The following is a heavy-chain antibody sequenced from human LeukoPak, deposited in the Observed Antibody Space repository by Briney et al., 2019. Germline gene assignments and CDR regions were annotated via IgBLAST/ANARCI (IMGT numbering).Heavy chain of an antibody. CDR2: ISYDGSNK. CDR1: GFTFSSYG. V-gene: IGHV3-30*03. Sequence: GGSLRLSCAASGFTFSSYGMHWVRQAPGKGLEWVAVISYDGSNKYYADSVKGRFTISRDNSKNTLYLQMNSLRAEDAAVYYCARHLSGVTGYTYGRGIDYWGQGTPVTVSS. D-gene: IGHD5-18*01. CDR3: ARHLSGVTGYTYGRGIDY. J-gene: IGHJ4*02.